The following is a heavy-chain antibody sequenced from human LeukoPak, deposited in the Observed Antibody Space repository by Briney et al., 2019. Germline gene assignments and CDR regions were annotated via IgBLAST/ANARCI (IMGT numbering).Heavy chain of an antibody. Sequence: EASVKVSCKASGYTFTSYGISWVRQAPGQGLEWMGWISAYNGNTNYAQKLQGRVTMTTDTSTSTAYMELRSLRSDDTAVYYCARVAGYGPLSPLYYMDVWGKGTTVTVSS. D-gene: IGHD5-12*01. J-gene: IGHJ6*03. CDR2: ISAYNGNT. CDR1: GYTFTSYG. V-gene: IGHV1-18*01. CDR3: ARVAGYGPLSPLYYMDV.